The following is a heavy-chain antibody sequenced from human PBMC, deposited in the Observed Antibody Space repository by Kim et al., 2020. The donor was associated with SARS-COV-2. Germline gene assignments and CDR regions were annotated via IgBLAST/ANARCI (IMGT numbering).Heavy chain of an antibody. CDR1: GFTFNNYA. J-gene: IGHJ4*02. D-gene: IGHD2-2*02. CDR2: ISDSVDST. CDR3: ARPPNLGHRQLYGPFDC. V-gene: IGHV3-23*01. Sequence: GGSLRLSCAASGFTFNNYAMSWVRQAPGKGLEWVSAISDSVDSTDYADSVKGRFTMSRDISKNTLYLQMNSLRAEDTAVYYCARPPNLGHRQLYGPFDCFGQGTLVTVSS.